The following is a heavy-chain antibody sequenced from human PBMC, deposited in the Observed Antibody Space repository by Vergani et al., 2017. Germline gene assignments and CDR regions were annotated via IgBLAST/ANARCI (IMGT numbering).Heavy chain of an antibody. CDR1: GFTFSNYW. Sequence: EVQLVESGGGLVQPGGSLRLSCAASGFTFSNYWMSWVRQAPGKGLEWVANITEDGSEKYYVDSVKGRFTISRDNAKNVLYLQLNSLWAEDTAVYYCARARPSCWYFDYWGEGTLVTVSS. J-gene: IGHJ4*02. V-gene: IGHV3-7*01. D-gene: IGHD6-19*01. CDR3: ARARPSCWYFDY. CDR2: ITEDGSEK.